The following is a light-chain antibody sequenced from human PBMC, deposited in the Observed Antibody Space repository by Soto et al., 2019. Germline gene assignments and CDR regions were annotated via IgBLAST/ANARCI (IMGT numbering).Light chain of an antibody. CDR3: QQYANSPIT. V-gene: IGKV3-20*01. CDR1: QSVSSN. Sequence: EIVLTQSPGTLSLFPGERATLSCRASQSVSSNLAWYQQKPGQAPRLLIYGVSSRASGIPDRFFGSGSGTDFTLTINRLEPEDFAVYYCQQYANSPITFGQGTRLEIK. J-gene: IGKJ5*01. CDR2: GVS.